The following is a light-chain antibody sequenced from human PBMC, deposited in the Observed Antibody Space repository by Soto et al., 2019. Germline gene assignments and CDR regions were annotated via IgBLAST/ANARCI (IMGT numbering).Light chain of an antibody. CDR3: LHHHNFPLT. CDR1: QGISNH. Sequence: DIQMTQSPSAMSAAVGDRVTITCRASQGISNHLVWFQQKPGKVPKRLIYDASSLQAGVPSRFSGSGSGTDFTLTSSSLQPEDFATYYCLHHHNFPLTCGQGTRLE. CDR2: DAS. J-gene: IGKJ5*01. V-gene: IGKV1-17*03.